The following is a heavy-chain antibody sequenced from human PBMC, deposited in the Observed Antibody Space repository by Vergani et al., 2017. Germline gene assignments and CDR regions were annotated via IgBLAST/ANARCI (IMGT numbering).Heavy chain of an antibody. CDR3: AKDDGEYSSSLPLAY. J-gene: IGHJ4*02. CDR2: VSGSSATP. Sequence: EVQLLESGGGLVQPGGSLRLSCEASGFSFPGYAMSWVRQAPGKGLEWVSSVSGSSATPYYADSVKGRFIISRDNSKNTLYLQMNSLRAEDTAVYYCAKDDGEYSSSLPLAYWGQGTLVTVSS. D-gene: IGHD6-6*01. CDR1: GFSFPGYA. V-gene: IGHV3-23*01.